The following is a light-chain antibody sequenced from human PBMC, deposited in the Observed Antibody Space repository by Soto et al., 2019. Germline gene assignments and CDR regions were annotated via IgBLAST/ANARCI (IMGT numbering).Light chain of an antibody. CDR3: SSDTSSSTLV. CDR1: NRDVGGYNF. CDR2: DVT. Sequence: QSALTQPAFVSGSPGQSITISCTGTNRDVGGYNFVSWYQQHPGKVPKLMIYDVTNRPSGVSNRFSGSKSGNTASLTISGLQAEDEADYYCSSDTSSSTLVFGTGTKLTVL. V-gene: IGLV2-14*01. J-gene: IGLJ1*01.